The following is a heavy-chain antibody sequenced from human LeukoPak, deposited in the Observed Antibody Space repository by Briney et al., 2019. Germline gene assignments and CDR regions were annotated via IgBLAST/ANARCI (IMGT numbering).Heavy chain of an antibody. Sequence: SQTLSLTCTVSGGSISSGSYYWSWIRQPAGKGLEWIGRIYTSGSTNYNPSLKSRVTMSVDTSKNQFSLKLSSVTAADTAVYYCARVPCSSTSCPLDYWGQGTLVTVSS. CDR1: GGSISSGSYY. V-gene: IGHV4-61*02. CDR2: IYTSGST. J-gene: IGHJ4*02. D-gene: IGHD2-2*01. CDR3: ARVPCSSTSCPLDY.